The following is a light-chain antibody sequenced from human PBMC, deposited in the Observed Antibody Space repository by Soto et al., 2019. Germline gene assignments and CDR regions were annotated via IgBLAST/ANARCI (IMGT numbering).Light chain of an antibody. V-gene: IGKV4-1*01. J-gene: IGKJ1*01. CDR1: QSVLYSSNNRDY. CDR2: WAS. Sequence: DIVMTQSPDSLAVSLGERATINCKSSQSVLYSSNNRDYLAWYQQKAGQPPKLLIYWASIRESGVPDRFTGSGSGTDFALTISSLQAEDVAVYYCHQYYSTPWTFGHGTKVEIK. CDR3: HQYYSTPWT.